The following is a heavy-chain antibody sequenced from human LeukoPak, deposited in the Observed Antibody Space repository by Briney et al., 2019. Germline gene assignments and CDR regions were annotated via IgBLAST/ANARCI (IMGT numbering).Heavy chain of an antibody. CDR2: INPKSGGT. Sequence: GASVXXXXXAXXYTFTGYYXHWVRQAPGQGREXMVWINPKSGGTKYAQKVQGRVTMNREKYISTAYMEVSRLRSDDTAVYYCASSGVEDIVVVSWGQGTLVTVSS. D-gene: IGHD2-2*01. V-gene: IGHV1-2*02. J-gene: IGHJ4*02. CDR3: ASSGVEDIVVVS. CDR1: XYTFTGYY.